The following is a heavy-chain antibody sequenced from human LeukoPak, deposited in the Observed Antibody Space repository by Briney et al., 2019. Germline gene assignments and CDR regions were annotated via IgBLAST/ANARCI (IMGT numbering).Heavy chain of an antibody. V-gene: IGHV4-4*07. CDR1: GGSISSYY. CDR3: ARVLSSWYFWFDP. D-gene: IGHD6-13*01. CDR2: FDPSGST. Sequence: SETLSLTCSVSGGSISSYYWSWIRQPAGKGLEWIGRFDPSGSTNYNPSLKSRVTMSVDTSKNQFSLKLTSVTAADTAVYYCARVLSSWYFWFDPWGQGTLVTVSS. J-gene: IGHJ5*02.